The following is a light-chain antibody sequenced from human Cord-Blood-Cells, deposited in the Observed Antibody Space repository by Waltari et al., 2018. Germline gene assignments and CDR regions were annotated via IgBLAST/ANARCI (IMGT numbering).Light chain of an antibody. CDR1: QSISSY. J-gene: IGKJ1*01. CDR2: AAS. V-gene: IGKV1-39*01. Sequence: DIQMTQSPSSLSASVGDRVTITCRASQSISSYLNWYQQKPGKAPKLLIYAASSLQSGVPSRFSGSGSGTDFTLTISRLPPEDFATYYCQQSYSTAWTFGQGTKVEIK. CDR3: QQSYSTAWT.